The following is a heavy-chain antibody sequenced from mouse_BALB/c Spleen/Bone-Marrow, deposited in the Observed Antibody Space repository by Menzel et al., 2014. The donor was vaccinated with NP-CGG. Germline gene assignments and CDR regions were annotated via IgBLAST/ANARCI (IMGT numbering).Heavy chain of an antibody. CDR1: GYAFTDYL. V-gene: IGHV1-54*01. CDR2: INPGSGST. CDR3: ARYDGYFDY. J-gene: IGHJ2*01. D-gene: IGHD2-3*01. Sequence: QVQLQQPGAELVRPRTSVKVSCKASGYAFTDYLMEWLKQRPGQGLEWIGVINPGSGSTNYNEKFKDKATLTADKSSSTAYMQLSSLTSDDSAVYFCARYDGYFDYWGQGTILTVSS.